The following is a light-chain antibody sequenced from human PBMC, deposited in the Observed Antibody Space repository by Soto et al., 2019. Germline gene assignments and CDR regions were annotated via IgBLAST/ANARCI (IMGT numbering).Light chain of an antibody. CDR3: QQSRT. J-gene: IGKJ2*01. V-gene: IGKV3-15*01. CDR2: GAS. Sequence: VMTQSPATLSVSPGERATLSCRASQNVGGSVAWYQQKPGQAPRLLIYGASTRATGIPARFSGSGSGTEFTLTISSLQSEDFAIYYCQQSRTFAQGTKFEIK. CDR1: QNVGGS.